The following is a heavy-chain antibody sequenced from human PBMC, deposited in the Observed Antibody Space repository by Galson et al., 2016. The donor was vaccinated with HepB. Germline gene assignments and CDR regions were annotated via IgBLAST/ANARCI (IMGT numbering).Heavy chain of an antibody. J-gene: IGHJ2*01. D-gene: IGHD3/OR15-3a*01. Sequence: SLRLSCAGSGFTFSSYTLMWVRQGPGKGLDWVSFISGSGGRTNYADSVRGRFTISRDNSKNMVSLQMNGLRVEDTAMYFCAAYHQSQITAPVDYWGRGTLVTVSS. CDR2: ISGSGGRT. V-gene: IGHV3-23*01. CDR1: GFTFSSYT. CDR3: AAYHQSQITAPVDY.